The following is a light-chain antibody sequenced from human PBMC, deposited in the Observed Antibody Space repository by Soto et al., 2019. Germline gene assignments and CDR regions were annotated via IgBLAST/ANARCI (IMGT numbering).Light chain of an antibody. CDR1: NIASKT. CDR2: YDR. J-gene: IGLJ3*02. V-gene: IGLV3-21*04. Sequence: SYELTQPPSVSVAPGKAAKITCGGNNIASKTVHWYQQKPGQAPVLVIYYDRDRPSGIPERFSGSNSGTTATLTISRVEAGDEADYYCQVWDSGNDHVVFGGGTKLTVL. CDR3: QVWDSGNDHVV.